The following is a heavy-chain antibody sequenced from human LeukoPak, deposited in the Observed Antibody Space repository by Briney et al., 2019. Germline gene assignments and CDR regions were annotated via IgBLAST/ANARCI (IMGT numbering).Heavy chain of an antibody. CDR3: ASLYSGSYYPLDY. D-gene: IGHD1-26*01. CDR2: IIPILGTA. J-gene: IGHJ4*02. CDR1: GGTFSSYA. Sequence: SVKVSCKASGGTFSSYAISWVRQAPGQGLEWMGGIIPILGTANYAQKFQGRVTITADESTSTAYMELSSLRSEDTAVYYCASLYSGSYYPLDYWGQGTLVTVSS. V-gene: IGHV1-69*01.